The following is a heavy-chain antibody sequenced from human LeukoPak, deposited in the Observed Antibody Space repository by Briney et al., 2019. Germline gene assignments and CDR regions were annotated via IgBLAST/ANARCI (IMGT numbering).Heavy chain of an antibody. CDR3: AKKGYSYGWRDSYYFDY. D-gene: IGHD6-19*01. V-gene: IGHV3-30*02. J-gene: IGHJ4*02. Sequence: GGSLRLSCAASGFTFSSYGMHWVRQAPGKGLEWVAFIRYDGSNKYYADSVKGRFTISRDNSKNTLYLQMNSLRAEDTAVYYCAKKGYSYGWRDSYYFDYWGQGTLVTVSS. CDR2: IRYDGSNK. CDR1: GFTFSSYG.